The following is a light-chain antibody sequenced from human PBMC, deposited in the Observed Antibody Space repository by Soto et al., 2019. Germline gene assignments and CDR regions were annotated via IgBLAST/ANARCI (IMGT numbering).Light chain of an antibody. J-gene: IGLJ1*01. CDR1: SSNIGAGYD. Sequence: QSVLTQPPSVSGAPGQRVTISCTGSSSNIGAGYDVYWYQQLPGTAPKLLIYSNNQRPSGVPDRFSGSKSGTSASLAISGLRSEDEADYYCAAWDDSLSGNYVFGTGTKLTVL. CDR3: AAWDDSLSGNYV. V-gene: IGLV1-47*02. CDR2: SNN.